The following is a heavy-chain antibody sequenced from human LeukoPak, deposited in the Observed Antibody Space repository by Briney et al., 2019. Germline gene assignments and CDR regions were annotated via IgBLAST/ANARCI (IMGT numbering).Heavy chain of an antibody. Sequence: GGSLRLSCAASGFTFSDYYMSWIRQAPGKGLEWVSYISSSGSSIYYPDSVRGRFTISMDSAKNSLYLQMNSLRAEDTAVYYCARVNIQARYFDYWGQGTLVTVSS. CDR2: ISSSGSSI. CDR3: ARVNIQARYFDY. CDR1: GFTFSDYY. V-gene: IGHV3-11*01. J-gene: IGHJ4*02. D-gene: IGHD6-6*01.